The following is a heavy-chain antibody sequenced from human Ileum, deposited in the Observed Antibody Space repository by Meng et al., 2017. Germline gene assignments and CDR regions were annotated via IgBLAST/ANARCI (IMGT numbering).Heavy chain of an antibody. J-gene: IGHJ4*02. CDR1: GYVFNKHQ. CDR3: VRDYLVGASTSTWDY. D-gene: IGHD1-26*01. V-gene: IGHV1-2*06. CDR2: LNPTSGDV. Sequence: QVQLAQSCADMEQHGFSVKVACRCSGYVFNKHQRNWVRQAPGQGLESMGPLNPTSGDVNFAQIFQGRVTMTRDTSISTAYMDLHSLRSDDTALYYCVRDYLVGASTSTWDYWGQGTLVTVSS.